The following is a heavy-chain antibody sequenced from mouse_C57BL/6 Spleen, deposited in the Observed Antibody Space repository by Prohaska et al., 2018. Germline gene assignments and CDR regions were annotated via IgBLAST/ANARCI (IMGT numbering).Heavy chain of an antibody. CDR3: TGDSSGYSAMDY. V-gene: IGHV6-3*01. D-gene: IGHD3-2*02. J-gene: IGHJ4*01. CDR1: GFTFSNYW. Sequence: EVKLEESGGGLVQPGGSMKLSCVASGFTFSNYWMNWVRQSPEKGLEWVAQIRLKSDNYATHYAESVKGRFTISRDDSKSSVYLQMNNLRAEDTGIYYCTGDSSGYSAMDYWGQGTSVTVSS. CDR2: IRLKSDNYAT.